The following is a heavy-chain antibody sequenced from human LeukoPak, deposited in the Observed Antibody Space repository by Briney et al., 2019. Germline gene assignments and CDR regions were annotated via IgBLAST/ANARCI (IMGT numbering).Heavy chain of an antibody. V-gene: IGHV1-24*01. CDR1: GYTLTELS. CDR3: AILGFNRNFDY. J-gene: IGHJ4*02. CDR2: FDPEDGET. D-gene: IGHD1-14*01. Sequence: ASVKVSCKVSGYTLTELSMHWVRQAPGKGLEWMGGFDPEDGETIYAQKFQGRVTITEDTSTDTAYMELSSLRSEDTAVYYCAILGFNRNFDYWGQGTLVTVSS.